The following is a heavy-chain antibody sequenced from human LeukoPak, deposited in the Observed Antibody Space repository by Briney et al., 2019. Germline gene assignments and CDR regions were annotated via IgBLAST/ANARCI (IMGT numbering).Heavy chain of an antibody. Sequence: SETLSLTCTVSGVSISSHYWSWIRQPPGKGLEWIGCRYENGGTNYNPSLESRVTLSVDTSKNQFSLRLTSVTAADTAVYFCARDSGSYSFASWGQGTLVTVSS. CDR3: ARDSGSYSFAS. J-gene: IGHJ4*02. V-gene: IGHV4-59*11. CDR2: RYENGGT. CDR1: GVSISSHY. D-gene: IGHD1-26*01.